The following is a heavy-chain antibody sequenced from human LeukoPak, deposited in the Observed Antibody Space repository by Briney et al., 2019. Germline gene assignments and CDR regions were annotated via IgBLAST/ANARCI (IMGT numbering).Heavy chain of an antibody. V-gene: IGHV3-30*04. D-gene: IGHD3-10*01. Sequence: PGGSLRLSCAASRFTFSTYAMHWVRQAPGKGLEWVAVISYDGTNKNYADSVKGRFTISRDNSKNTLYLQMNSLRAEDTAVYYCARDRFDALDYWGQGTLVTVSS. CDR2: ISYDGTNK. CDR3: ARDRFDALDY. CDR1: RFTFSTYA. J-gene: IGHJ4*02.